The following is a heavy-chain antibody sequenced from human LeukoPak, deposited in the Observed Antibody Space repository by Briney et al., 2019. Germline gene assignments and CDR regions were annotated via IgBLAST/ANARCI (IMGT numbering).Heavy chain of an antibody. V-gene: IGHV3-21*01. CDR3: ARLITDCGNFDY. CDR2: ISSSGSSI. CDR1: GFIFSMYS. J-gene: IGHJ4*02. D-gene: IGHD3-22*01. Sequence: GGSLRLSCAASGFIFSMYSMNWVRQAPGKGLEWVSSISSSGSSIYYADSVKGRFTISRDNAKNSLYLQMNSLRAEDTAVYYCARLITDCGNFDYWGQGTLVTVSS.